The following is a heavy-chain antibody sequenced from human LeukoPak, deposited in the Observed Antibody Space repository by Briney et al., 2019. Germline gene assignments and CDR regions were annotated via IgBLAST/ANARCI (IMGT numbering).Heavy chain of an antibody. Sequence: SETLSLTCAVSGGSISSYYWSWIRQTAGKGLEWIGRIYTSGSTNYNPSLKSRVTMSVDTSKNQFSLKLSSVTAADTAVYYCVRGDSTAFDIWGQGTMVTVSS. CDR1: GGSISSYY. CDR3: VRGDSTAFDI. J-gene: IGHJ3*02. V-gene: IGHV4-4*07. D-gene: IGHD2-21*02. CDR2: IYTSGST.